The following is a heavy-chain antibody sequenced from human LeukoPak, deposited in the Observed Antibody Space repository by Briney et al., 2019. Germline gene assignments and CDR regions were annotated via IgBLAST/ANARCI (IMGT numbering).Heavy chain of an antibody. CDR3: ARGPATYGGSSRAFDI. CDR1: GGSISNYY. Sequence: SETLSLTCTVSGGSISNYYWSWIRQPPGKGLEWIGYIYYSGSTNYNPSLKSRVTISVDTSKNQFSLKLSSVTAADTAVYYCARGPATYGGSSRAFDIWGQGTMVTVSS. CDR2: IYYSGST. V-gene: IGHV4-59*01. D-gene: IGHD1-26*01. J-gene: IGHJ3*02.